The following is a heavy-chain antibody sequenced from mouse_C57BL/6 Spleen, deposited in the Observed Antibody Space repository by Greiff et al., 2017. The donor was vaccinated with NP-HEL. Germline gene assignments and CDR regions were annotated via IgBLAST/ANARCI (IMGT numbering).Heavy chain of an antibody. V-gene: IGHV1-53*01. D-gene: IGHD3-2*02. CDR3: ARRASSGYYWYFDV. CDR1: GYTFTSYW. J-gene: IGHJ1*03. Sequence: VQLQQPGTELVKPGASVKLSCKASGYTFTSYWMHWVKQRPGQGLEWIGNINPSNGGTNYNEKFKSKATLTVDKSSSTSYMQLSSLTSEDSAVYYCARRASSGYYWYFDVWGTGTTVTVSS. CDR2: INPSNGGT.